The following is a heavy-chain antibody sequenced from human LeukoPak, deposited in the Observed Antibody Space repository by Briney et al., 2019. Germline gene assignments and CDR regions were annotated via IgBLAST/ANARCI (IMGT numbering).Heavy chain of an antibody. CDR2: IHSSGRT. D-gene: IGHD3-10*02. V-gene: IGHV4-59*11. CDR3: ARAVLMETTMFIGD. J-gene: IGHJ4*02. CDR1: GDSMNSHY. Sequence: SETLSLTCDVSGDSMNSHYWSWIRQPSGKGLECVGYIHSSGRTNQNPSLKSRVTLSVDTSKNQFSLTLNSVTAADTAVYYCARAVLMETTMFIGDWGQGTLVTVSS.